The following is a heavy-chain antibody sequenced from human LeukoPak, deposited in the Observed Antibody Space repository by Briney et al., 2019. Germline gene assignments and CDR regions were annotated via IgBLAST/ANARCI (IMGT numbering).Heavy chain of an antibody. J-gene: IGHJ5*02. CDR2: INHSGST. CDR3: ARDGAGLAVTTSWLDP. D-gene: IGHD4-17*01. CDR1: GGSFSGYY. Sequence: SETLSLTCAVYGGSFSGYYWSWIRQPPGKGLEWIGEINHSGSTNYNPSLKSRVTISVDTSKNQFSLKLSSVTAADTAVYYCARDGAGLAVTTSWLDPWGQGTLVTVSS. V-gene: IGHV4-34*01.